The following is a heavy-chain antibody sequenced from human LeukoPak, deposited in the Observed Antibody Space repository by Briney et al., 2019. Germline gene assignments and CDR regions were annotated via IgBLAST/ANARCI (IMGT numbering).Heavy chain of an antibody. CDR3: AKDQNMVATAPFDC. V-gene: IGHV3-23*01. J-gene: IGHJ4*02. D-gene: IGHD5-12*01. CDR1: GFTFSSYA. CDR2: ISGNAGST. Sequence: GGSLRPSCAASGFTFSSYAMSWVRQAPGKGLEWVSAISGNAGSTYYADSVKGRFTISRDNSKNTLYLQMNSLRAEDTAIYYCAKDQNMVATAPFDCWGQGTLVTVSS.